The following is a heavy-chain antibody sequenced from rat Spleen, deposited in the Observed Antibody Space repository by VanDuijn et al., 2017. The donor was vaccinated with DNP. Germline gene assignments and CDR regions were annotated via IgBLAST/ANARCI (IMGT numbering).Heavy chain of an antibody. V-gene: IGHV3-1*01. J-gene: IGHJ2*01. Sequence: EVQLQESGSGLVKPSQSLSLTCSVTGYSITSNYWGWIRKFPGNKMDYIGHISYRCSTNYNPSLKSRITITRDTSNNHFFLHLNSVTSEDTATYYCARWTRYFDYWGQGVMVTVSS. CDR1: GYSITSNY. CDR3: ARWTRYFDY. D-gene: IGHD1-7*01. CDR2: ISYRCST.